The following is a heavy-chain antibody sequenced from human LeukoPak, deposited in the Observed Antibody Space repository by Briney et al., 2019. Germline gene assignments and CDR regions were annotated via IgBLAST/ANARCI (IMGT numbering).Heavy chain of an antibody. CDR3: AREGLLWFGELTLSTYYYYGMDV. J-gene: IGHJ6*02. CDR2: ISAYNGNT. Sequence: ASVKVSCKASGYTFTSYGISWVRQAPGQGLEWMGWISAYNGNTNYAQKLQGRVTMTTDTSTSTAYMGLRSLRSDDTAVYYCAREGLLWFGELTLSTYYYYGMDVWGQGTTVTVSS. V-gene: IGHV1-18*01. D-gene: IGHD3-10*01. CDR1: GYTFTSYG.